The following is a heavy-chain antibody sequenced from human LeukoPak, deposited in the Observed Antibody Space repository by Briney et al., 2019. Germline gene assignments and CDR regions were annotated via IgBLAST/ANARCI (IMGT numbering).Heavy chain of an antibody. V-gene: IGHV4-31*03. J-gene: IGHJ4*02. CDR1: GGSISSGGYY. CDR3: ARGVAALDY. CDR2: IYYSGSP. D-gene: IGHD6-19*01. Sequence: TLSLTCTVSGGSISSGGYYWSRLPQHPGKGMEWIGNIYYSGSPYYNPSLKSRVTISVVTSKNQFSLKLSSVTAADTAVYYCARGVAALDYWGQGALVTVSS.